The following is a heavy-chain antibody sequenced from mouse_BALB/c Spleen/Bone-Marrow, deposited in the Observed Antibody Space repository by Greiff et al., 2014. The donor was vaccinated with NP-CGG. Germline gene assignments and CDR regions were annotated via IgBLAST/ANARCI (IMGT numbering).Heavy chain of an antibody. Sequence: VHLVESGADLMKPGASVKISCKATGYRFNSYWIEWVKQRPGHGLEWIGEILPGNGSTNFNEKFKGKATFTAYTSSNTAYMQISSLTSEDSAVYYCARLGIRSFDYWGQGTTLTASS. CDR3: ARLGIRSFDY. J-gene: IGHJ2*01. CDR2: ILPGNGST. CDR1: GYRFNSYW. D-gene: IGHD3-1*01. V-gene: IGHV1-9*01.